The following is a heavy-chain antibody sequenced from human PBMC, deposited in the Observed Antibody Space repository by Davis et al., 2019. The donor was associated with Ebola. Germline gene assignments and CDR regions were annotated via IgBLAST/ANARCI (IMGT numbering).Heavy chain of an antibody. V-gene: IGHV4-34*01. Sequence: SETLSLTCTVSGGSISSYYWSWIRQPPGKGLEWIGEINHSGSTNYNPSLKSRVTISVDTSKNQFSLKLSSVTAADTAVYYCARVLEGVVFDYWGQGTLVTVSS. CDR1: GGSISSYY. CDR3: ARVLEGVVFDY. CDR2: INHSGST. D-gene: IGHD3-3*01. J-gene: IGHJ4*02.